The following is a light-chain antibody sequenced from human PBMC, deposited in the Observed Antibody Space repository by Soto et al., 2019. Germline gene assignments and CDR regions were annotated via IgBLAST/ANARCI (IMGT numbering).Light chain of an antibody. V-gene: IGKV4-1*01. J-gene: IGKJ1*01. CDR3: LNHYVNPPR. CDR2: WAS. CDR1: QSRLYNSNKKND. Sequence: DIVMTQSPDSLAVSLGERCTINCNSSQSRLYNSNKKNDLAWYHQKPGQPPKLLASWASPRASWVPHRFSGSGSGTDFTLTLRSLQAEDVAVYYCLNHYVNPPRFGQGTKVDIK.